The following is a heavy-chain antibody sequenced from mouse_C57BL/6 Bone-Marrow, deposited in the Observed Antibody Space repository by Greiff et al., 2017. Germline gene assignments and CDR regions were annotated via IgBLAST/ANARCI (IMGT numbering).Heavy chain of an antibody. Sequence: VQLQESGAELVRPGASVKLSCKASGYTFTDYYINWVKQRPGQGLEWIARIYPGSGNTYYNEKFKGKATLTAEKSSSTAYMQLSSLTSEDSAVYFCARRVYAMDYWGQGTSVTVSS. CDR3: ARRVYAMDY. CDR2: IYPGSGNT. CDR1: GYTFTDYY. J-gene: IGHJ4*01. V-gene: IGHV1-76*01.